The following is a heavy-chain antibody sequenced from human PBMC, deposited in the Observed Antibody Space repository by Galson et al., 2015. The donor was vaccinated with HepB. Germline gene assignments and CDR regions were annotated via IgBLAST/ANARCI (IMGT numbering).Heavy chain of an antibody. CDR2: INCSGGSI. CDR1: GFQFDDHV. D-gene: IGHD1-26*01. Sequence: SLRLSCAASGFQFDDHVMCWVRQAPGKGLEWVSGINCSGGSIDYAVAVKGRFIISRDNAKNSLHLELNSLGPEDTALNYCARESLPGMIGSPTNVWGHGTLVTVSS. V-gene: IGHV3-20*04. CDR3: ARESLPGMIGSPTNV. J-gene: IGHJ4*01.